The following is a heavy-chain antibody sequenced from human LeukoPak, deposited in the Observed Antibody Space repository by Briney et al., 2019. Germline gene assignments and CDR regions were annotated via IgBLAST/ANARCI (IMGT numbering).Heavy chain of an antibody. Sequence: GGSLRLSCAASGFTFSNYGMNWVRQAPGKGLDWVSAISGSGGSTYYADSVKGRFTISRDNSKNTLYLQMNSLRAEDTAVYYCVNDGPGGLGYDYVWGSYRPDAFDIWGQGTMVTVSS. V-gene: IGHV3-23*01. D-gene: IGHD3-16*02. J-gene: IGHJ3*02. CDR2: ISGSGGST. CDR1: GFTFSNYG. CDR3: VNDGPGGLGYDYVWGSYRPDAFDI.